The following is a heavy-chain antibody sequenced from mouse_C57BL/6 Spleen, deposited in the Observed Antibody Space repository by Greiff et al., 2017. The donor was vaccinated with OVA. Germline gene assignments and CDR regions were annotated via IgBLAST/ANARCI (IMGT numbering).Heavy chain of an antibody. Sequence: VQLQESGPELVKPGASVKMSCKASGYTFTDYYMHWVKQSHGKSLEWIGYINPNNGGTSYNQKFKGKATLTVNKSSSPAYMELRSLTSEDSAVYYGAREGTNYISMRFAGWGQRPLVTVSA. V-gene: IGHV1-22*01. J-gene: IGHJ3*01. D-gene: IGHD5-5*01. CDR2: INPNNGGT. CDR3: AREGTNYISMRFAG. CDR1: GYTFTDYY.